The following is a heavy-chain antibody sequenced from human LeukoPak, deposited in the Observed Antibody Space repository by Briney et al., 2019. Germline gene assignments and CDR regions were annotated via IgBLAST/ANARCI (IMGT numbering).Heavy chain of an antibody. CDR2: IYYSGSS. V-gene: IGHV4-59*12. D-gene: IGHD6-6*01. Sequence: PSETLSLTCSVSGGSISSYYWSWIRQPPGKGLEWIGYIYYSGSSNYNPSLKSRVTISVDTSKNQFSLKLSSVTAADTAVYYCARGVPAVYSSIHDNYYYYMDVWGKGTTVTVSS. J-gene: IGHJ6*03. CDR3: ARGVPAVYSSIHDNYYYYMDV. CDR1: GGSISSYY.